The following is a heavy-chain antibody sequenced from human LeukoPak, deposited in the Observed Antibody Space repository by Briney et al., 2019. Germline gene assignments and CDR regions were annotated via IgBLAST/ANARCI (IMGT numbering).Heavy chain of an antibody. Sequence: PSETLSLTGTVSGGSISSYYWSRIRQPPGKGLEWIGYIYYSGSTYYNPSLKSRVTISVDTSKNQFSLKLSSVTAADTAVYYCVCYYDSSGRDYGGQGTLVTVSS. CDR3: VCYYDSSGRDY. V-gene: IGHV4-59*06. CDR1: GGSISSYY. D-gene: IGHD3-22*01. CDR2: IYYSGST. J-gene: IGHJ4*02.